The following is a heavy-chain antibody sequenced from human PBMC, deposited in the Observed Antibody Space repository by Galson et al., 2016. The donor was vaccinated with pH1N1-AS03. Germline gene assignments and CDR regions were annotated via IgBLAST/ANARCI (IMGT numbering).Heavy chain of an antibody. V-gene: IGHV4-38-2*02. D-gene: IGHD3-3*01. J-gene: IGHJ2*01. Sequence: LSLTCTVFGYSMTSGYFWGWIRQPPGKGLEWIGSSYHTGSTYYNPSLKSRVSVSLDTSKGQFSLKFNSVTAADTALYYCARDPPLEIGWYFDLWGRGTLVTVSS. CDR3: ARDPPLEIGWYFDL. CDR1: GYSMTSGYF. CDR2: SYHTGST.